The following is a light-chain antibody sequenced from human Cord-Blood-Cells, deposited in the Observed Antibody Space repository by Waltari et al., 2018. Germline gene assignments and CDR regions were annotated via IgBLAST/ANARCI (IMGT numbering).Light chain of an antibody. CDR2: KDS. CDR1: ALPKQY. V-gene: IGLV3-25*03. CDR3: QSADSSGTYYV. Sequence: SYELTQPPSVSVSPGQTARITCSGDALPKQYAYWYQQKPGQAPVLVIYKDSERPSGSPERFSGSSPGTTVTLTISGVQAEDEADYYCQSADSSGTYYVFGTGTKVTVL. J-gene: IGLJ1*01.